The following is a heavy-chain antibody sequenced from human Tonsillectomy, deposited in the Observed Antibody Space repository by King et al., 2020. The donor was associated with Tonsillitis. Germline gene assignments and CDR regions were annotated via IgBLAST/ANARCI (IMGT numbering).Heavy chain of an antibody. CDR2: IYPGDSDT. J-gene: IGHJ2*01. V-gene: IGHV5-51*03. CDR3: ARRGGTCSSTSCQSYWYFDL. D-gene: IGHD2-2*01. CDR1: GYSFTRYW. Sequence: VQLVESGAEVKKPGESLKISCKGSGYSFTRYWIGWVRQMPGKGLEWMGIIYPGDSDTRYSPSFQGQVTISADKSITTAYLQWSSLKASDTAIYYCARRGGTCSSTSCQSYWYFDLWGRGTLVTVSS.